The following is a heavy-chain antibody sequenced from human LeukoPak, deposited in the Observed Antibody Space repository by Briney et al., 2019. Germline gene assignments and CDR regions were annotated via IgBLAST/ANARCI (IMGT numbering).Heavy chain of an antibody. Sequence: SETLSLTCTISRGSISTYYWSWIRQPPGKGLEWIGYFSTSESTNYNPSLKSRITISVDTSKNQFSLNLSSVTAADTAVYYCARRRTTGTTGYFDYWGQGTLVTVSS. CDR1: RGSISTYY. CDR2: FSTSEST. CDR3: ARRRTTGTTGYFDY. V-gene: IGHV4-4*09. D-gene: IGHD1-1*01. J-gene: IGHJ4*02.